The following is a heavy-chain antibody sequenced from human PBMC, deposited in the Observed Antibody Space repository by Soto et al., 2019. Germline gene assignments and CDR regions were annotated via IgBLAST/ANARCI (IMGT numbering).Heavy chain of an antibody. Sequence: ASVKVSCKASGYTFTSYDINWVRQATGQGLEWMGWMNPNSGNTGYAQKLQGRVTMTRNTSISTAYMELSSLRSEDTAVYYCARGGIHHYYDGMDVWGQGTTVTVSS. V-gene: IGHV1-8*01. CDR3: ARGGIHHYYDGMDV. J-gene: IGHJ6*02. CDR1: GYTFTSYD. D-gene: IGHD5-18*01. CDR2: MNPNSGNT.